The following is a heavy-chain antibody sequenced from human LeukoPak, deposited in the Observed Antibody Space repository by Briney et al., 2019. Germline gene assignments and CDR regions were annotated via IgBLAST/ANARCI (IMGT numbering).Heavy chain of an antibody. V-gene: IGHV3-7*01. CDR2: INQDGSKE. CDR3: VRDGGVSGYDLLDY. D-gene: IGHD5-12*01. Sequence: GGSLRLSCAVSGLTLSNYGMSWVRQAPGKGLEWVAHINQDGSKEYYMDSVKARFTISRDNAKNSLSLQMNSLRAEDTAVYYCVRDGGVSGYDLLDYWGQGTLVIVSS. J-gene: IGHJ4*02. CDR1: GLTLSNYG.